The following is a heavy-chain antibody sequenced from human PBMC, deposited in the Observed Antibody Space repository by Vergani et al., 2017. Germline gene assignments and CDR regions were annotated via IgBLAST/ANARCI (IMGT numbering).Heavy chain of an antibody. CDR2: IYYSGST. CDR3: ASSTGYCSSTSCLFDY. Sequence: QVQLQESGPGLVKPSQTLSLTCTVSGGSISSGDYYWSWIRQPPGKGLEWIGYIYYSGSTNYNPSLKSRVTISVDTSKTQFSLKLSSVTAADTAVYYCASSTGYCSSTSCLFDYWGQGTLVTVSS. CDR1: GGSISSGDYY. V-gene: IGHV4-61*08. D-gene: IGHD2-2*01. J-gene: IGHJ4*02.